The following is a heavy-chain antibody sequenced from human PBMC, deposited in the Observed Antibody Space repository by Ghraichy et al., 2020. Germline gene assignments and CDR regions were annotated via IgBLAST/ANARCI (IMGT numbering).Heavy chain of an antibody. J-gene: IGHJ6*02. V-gene: IGHV1-3*01. CDR1: GYTFTSYA. CDR2: INAGNGNT. Sequence: ASVKVSCKASGYTFTSYAMHWVRQAPGQRLEWMGWINAGNGNTKYSQKFQGRVTITRDTSASTAYMELSSLRSEDTAVYYCALLGAGYYYYGMDVWGQGTTVTVSS. CDR3: ALLGAGYYYYGMDV.